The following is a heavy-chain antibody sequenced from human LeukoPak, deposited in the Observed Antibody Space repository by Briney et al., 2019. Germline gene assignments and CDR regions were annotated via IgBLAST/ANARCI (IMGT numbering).Heavy chain of an antibody. CDR1: GGSFSGYY. Sequence: SETLSLTCAVYGGSFSGYYWSWIRQPPGKGLEWIGEINHSGGTNYNPSLKSRVTISVDTSKNQFSLKLSSVTAADTAVYYCARGYCSGGSCYLFDYWGQGTLVTVSS. CDR3: ARGYCSGGSCYLFDY. D-gene: IGHD2-15*01. J-gene: IGHJ4*02. V-gene: IGHV4-34*01. CDR2: INHSGGT.